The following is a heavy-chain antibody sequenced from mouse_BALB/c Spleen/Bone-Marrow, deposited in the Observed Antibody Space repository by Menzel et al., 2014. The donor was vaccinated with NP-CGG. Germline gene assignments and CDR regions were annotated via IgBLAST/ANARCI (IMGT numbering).Heavy chain of an antibody. CDR3: ARDYDYGFAY. J-gene: IGHJ3*01. Sequence: VKLVESRAELVRPGVSVKISCKGSGYTFTDYAMHWVKQSHAKSLEWIGVISTYYGDASYNQKFKGKATMTVDKSSSTAYMELARLTSEDSAIYYCARDYDYGFAYWGQGTLVTVSA. D-gene: IGHD2-4*01. CDR1: GYTFTDYA. CDR2: ISTYYGDA. V-gene: IGHV1S137*01.